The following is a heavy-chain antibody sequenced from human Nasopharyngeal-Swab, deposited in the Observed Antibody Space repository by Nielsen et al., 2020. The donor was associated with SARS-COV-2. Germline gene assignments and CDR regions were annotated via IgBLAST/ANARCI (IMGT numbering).Heavy chain of an antibody. CDR2: ISWNSGSM. D-gene: IGHD3-10*01. J-gene: IGHJ3*02. V-gene: IGHV3-9*01. CDR3: AKDTGHYYGSGLHDAFDI. Sequence: GGSLRLSCAASGFTFDDYAMHWVRQAPGKGLEWVSGISWNSGSMGYADSVKGRFTISRDNAKNSLYLQMNSLRAEDTALYYCAKDTGHYYGSGLHDAFDIWGQGTMVTVSS. CDR1: GFTFDDYA.